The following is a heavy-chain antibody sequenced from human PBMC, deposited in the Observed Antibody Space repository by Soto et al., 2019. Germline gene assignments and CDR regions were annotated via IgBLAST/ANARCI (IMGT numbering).Heavy chain of an antibody. D-gene: IGHD2-15*01. J-gene: IGHJ6*02. CDR3: ARALGYCSGGSCSPPIYYYGMDV. CDR1: GFTFSGYW. CDR2: INSDGSST. Sequence: GGSLRLSCAASGFTFSGYWMHWVRQAPGKGLVWVSRINSDGSSTSYADSVKGRFTISRDNARNTLYLQMNSLRAEDTAVYYCARALGYCSGGSCSPPIYYYGMDVWGQGTTVTVSS. V-gene: IGHV3-74*01.